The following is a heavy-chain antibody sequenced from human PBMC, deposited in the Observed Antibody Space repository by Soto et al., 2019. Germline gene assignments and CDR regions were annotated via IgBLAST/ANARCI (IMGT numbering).Heavy chain of an antibody. D-gene: IGHD3-22*01. CDR2: IRSKAYGGTT. Sequence: GGSPRLSCTASGFTFGDYAMSWFRQAPGKGLEWVGFIRSKAYGGTTEYAASVKGRFTISRDDSKSIACLQMNSLKTEDTAVYYCTRVYYDSSGYYYGAFDIWGQGTMVTVSS. V-gene: IGHV3-49*03. CDR1: GFTFGDYA. J-gene: IGHJ3*02. CDR3: TRVYYDSSGYYYGAFDI.